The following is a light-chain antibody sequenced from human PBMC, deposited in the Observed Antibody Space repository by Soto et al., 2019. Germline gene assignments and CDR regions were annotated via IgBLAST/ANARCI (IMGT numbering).Light chain of an antibody. CDR1: QILLNTNGYNY. CDR2: LGS. J-gene: IGKJ1*01. Sequence: DIVMTQSPRSRPATPGEPASISCRCSQILLNTNGYNYLDWYLQKPGQSPQALIYLGSNRSSGVPDRFSGSGSGTDFTLKISRVEAEDVGIYYCMQALRTQWTFGQGTKVDIK. CDR3: MQALRTQWT. V-gene: IGKV2-28*01.